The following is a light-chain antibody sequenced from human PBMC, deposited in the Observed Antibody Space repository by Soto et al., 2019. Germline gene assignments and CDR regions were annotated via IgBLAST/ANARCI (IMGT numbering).Light chain of an antibody. Sequence: AIRMTQSPSSLSASTGDRVTITCRASQGISSYLAWYQQKPGKAPKLLIYAASTLQSGVTSRFSGSGSGTDFTLTISCLQSEDFATYYCQQYYSYPPTFGQGTKGEIK. CDR3: QQYYSYPPT. J-gene: IGKJ1*01. CDR2: AAS. V-gene: IGKV1-8*01. CDR1: QGISSY.